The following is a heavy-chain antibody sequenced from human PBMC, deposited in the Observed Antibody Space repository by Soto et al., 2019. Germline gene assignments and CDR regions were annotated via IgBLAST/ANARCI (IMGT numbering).Heavy chain of an antibody. CDR1: GGSISSSSYY. V-gene: IGHV4-39*01. Sequence: SETLSLTCTVSGGSISSSSYYWGWIRQPPGKGLEWIGSIYYSGKTNYNPSLRSRVTLSLDTSKNQFSLKLSSVTAADTAVYYCASMSFGVTTPCWGQGTLVTVSS. CDR3: ASMSFGVTTPC. D-gene: IGHD4-4*01. J-gene: IGHJ4*02. CDR2: IYYSGKT.